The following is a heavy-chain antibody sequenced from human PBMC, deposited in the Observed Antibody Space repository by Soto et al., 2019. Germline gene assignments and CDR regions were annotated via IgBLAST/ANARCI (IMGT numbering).Heavy chain of an antibody. D-gene: IGHD3-9*01. CDR2: ISYDGSNK. CDR1: GFTFSSYG. CDR3: AKDGSEAYYDILTGYFYFDY. Sequence: GGSLRLSCAASGFTFSSYGMHWVRQAPGKGLEWVAVISYDGSNKYYADSVKGRFTIPRDNSKNTLYLQMNSLRAEDTAVYYCAKDGSEAYYDILTGYFYFDYWGQGTLVTVSS. J-gene: IGHJ4*02. V-gene: IGHV3-30*18.